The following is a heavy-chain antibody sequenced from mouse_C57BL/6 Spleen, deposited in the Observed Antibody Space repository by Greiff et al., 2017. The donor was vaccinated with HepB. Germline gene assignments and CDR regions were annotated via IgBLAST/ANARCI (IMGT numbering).Heavy chain of an antibody. V-gene: IGHV5-17*01. CDR3: AIWLLRAMDY. CDR1: GFTFSDYG. D-gene: IGHD2-3*01. CDR2: ISSGSSTI. J-gene: IGHJ4*01. Sequence: EVQLQESGGGLVKPGGSLKLSCAASGFTFSDYGMHWVRQAPEKGLEWVAYISSGSSTIYYADTVKGRFTISRDNAKNTLFLQMTSLRSEDTAMYYCAIWLLRAMDYWGQGTSVTVSS.